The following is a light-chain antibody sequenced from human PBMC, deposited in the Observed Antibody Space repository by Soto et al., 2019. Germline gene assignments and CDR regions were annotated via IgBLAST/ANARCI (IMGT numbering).Light chain of an antibody. CDR3: TSFTTSGTLYV. V-gene: IGLV2-14*01. CDR2: EVN. Sequence: QSVLTQPASVSGSPGQSITISCTGTSSDVGGYNYVSWYQQHPGKVPKLMIYEVNNRPSGVSDRFSGSKSGNTASLTISGLQAEDEADYYCTSFTTSGTLYVLGTGTKLTVL. J-gene: IGLJ1*01. CDR1: SSDVGGYNY.